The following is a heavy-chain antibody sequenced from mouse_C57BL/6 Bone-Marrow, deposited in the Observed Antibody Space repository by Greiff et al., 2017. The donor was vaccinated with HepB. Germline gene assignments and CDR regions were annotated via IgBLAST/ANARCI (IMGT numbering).Heavy chain of an antibody. V-gene: IGHV5-9-1*02. CDR3: TRDSFITTVVAPYWYFDV. D-gene: IGHD1-1*01. J-gene: IGHJ1*03. CDR2: ISSGGDYI. CDR1: GFTFSSYA. Sequence: DVMLVESGEGLVKPGGSLKLSCAASGFTFSSYAMSWVRQTPEKRLEWVAYISSGGDYIYYADTVKGRFTISRDNARNTLYLQMSSLKSEDTAMYYCTRDSFITTVVAPYWYFDVWGTGTTVTVSS.